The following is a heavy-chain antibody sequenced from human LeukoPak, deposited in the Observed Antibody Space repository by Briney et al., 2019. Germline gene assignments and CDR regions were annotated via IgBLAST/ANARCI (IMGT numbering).Heavy chain of an antibody. J-gene: IGHJ4*02. Sequence: PGGSLRLSCAASGFSFSSYSMNWVRQAPGKGLEWVSSISSGSTYIYYADSVKGRFTISRDNAKNSLYLQVSTLRAEDTAVYYCAREISSSTSFDYWGQGTLVTVSS. CDR3: AREISSSTSFDY. CDR1: GFSFSSYS. CDR2: ISSGSTYI. V-gene: IGHV3-21*01. D-gene: IGHD2-2*01.